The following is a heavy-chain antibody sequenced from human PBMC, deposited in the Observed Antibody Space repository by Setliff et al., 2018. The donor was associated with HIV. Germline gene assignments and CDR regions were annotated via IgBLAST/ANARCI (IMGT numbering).Heavy chain of an antibody. CDR2: IYHRGGT. V-gene: IGHV4-38-2*02. CDR1: GSSISSNSY. D-gene: IGHD2-8*02. Sequence: SETLSLTCSVSGSSISSNSYWWAWIRQHPGKGLEYIGTIYHRGGTFNNTSLKSRVVMSVDTSKNQFSLKLTSVTAADTATYYCARDTGVNVAPDGRGYHTFDFWGRGTMVTVSS. CDR3: ARDTGVNVAPDGRGYHTFDF. J-gene: IGHJ3*01.